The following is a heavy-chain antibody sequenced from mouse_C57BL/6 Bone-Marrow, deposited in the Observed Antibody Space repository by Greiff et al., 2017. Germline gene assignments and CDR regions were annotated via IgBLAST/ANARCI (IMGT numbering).Heavy chain of an antibody. CDR3: TSFLDYAMDY. CDR2: IDPENGDT. J-gene: IGHJ4*01. D-gene: IGHD1-2*01. Sequence: VQLQQSGAELVRPGASVKLSCTASGFNIKDDYMHWVKQRPEQGLEWIGWIDPENGDTEYASKFQGKATITADTSTNTAYLLLSSLTSEDTAVYYCTSFLDYAMDYWGQGTSVTVSS. CDR1: GFNIKDDY. V-gene: IGHV14-4*01.